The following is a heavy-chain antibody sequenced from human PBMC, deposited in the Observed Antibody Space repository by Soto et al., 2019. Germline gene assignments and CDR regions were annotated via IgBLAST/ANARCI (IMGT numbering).Heavy chain of an antibody. CDR1: GFTFSYYP. V-gene: IGHV3-30*14. Sequence: QMQLVESGGGAVQPGRSLRLSCAASGFTFSYYPMHWVRQAPGKGLEWVAVISFDGSNKYYADSVKGRFTISRDNSKNTLYLQMNILRGEDTAVYYCARVQRDMVAILHIFPLDGREPLSDVDVWGQGTTVTVSS. J-gene: IGHJ6*02. D-gene: IGHD5-12*01. CDR2: ISFDGSNK. CDR3: ARVQRDMVAILHIFPLDGREPLSDVDV.